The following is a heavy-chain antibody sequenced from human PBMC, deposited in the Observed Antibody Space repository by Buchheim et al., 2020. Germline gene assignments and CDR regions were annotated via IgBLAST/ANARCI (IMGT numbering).Heavy chain of an antibody. CDR3: ARDRLPIVVPTIYYYYGMDV. V-gene: IGHV3-30*04. J-gene: IGHJ6*02. Sequence: QVQLGESGGGVVQPGRSLRLSCVASGFAFSTYAMHWVRQAPGKGLEWIAVISHDETNTYYADSVKGRFSISRDNSRNTLYLQMNSLRPEDTAIYYCARDRLPIVVPTIYYYYGMDVWGQGTT. CDR2: ISHDETNT. D-gene: IGHD2-2*01. CDR1: GFAFSTYA.